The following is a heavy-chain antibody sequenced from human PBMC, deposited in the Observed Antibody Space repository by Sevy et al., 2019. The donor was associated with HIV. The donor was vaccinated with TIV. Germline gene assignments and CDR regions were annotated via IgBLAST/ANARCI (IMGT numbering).Heavy chain of an antibody. J-gene: IGHJ6*02. D-gene: IGHD2-2*01. CDR2: ISGSGGST. CDR1: GFTFSSYA. CDR3: AKDWDIVVVPAAKAAGYYYYGMDV. V-gene: IGHV3-23*01. Sequence: GGSLRLSCAASGFTFSSYAMSWVRQAPGKGLEWVSAISGSGGSTYYADSVKGRFTFSRDNSKKTLYLQMKSLRAEDTAVYYCAKDWDIVVVPAAKAAGYYYYGMDVWGQGTTVTVSS.